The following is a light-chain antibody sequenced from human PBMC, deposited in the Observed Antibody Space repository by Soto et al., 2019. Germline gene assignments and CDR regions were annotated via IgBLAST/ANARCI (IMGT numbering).Light chain of an antibody. CDR1: SSNVGNYNF. CDR2: EVS. CDR3: CSYACYLTLV. V-gene: IGLV2-23*02. Sequence: QTALTQPASVSGSPGQSITISCTGTSSNVGNYNFVSWYQQHPGKAPRLMIYEVSKRPSVVSNRFSGSKSGNTASLTISGLQAEDDAEYYCCSYACYLTLVFGGGTKLTVL. J-gene: IGLJ3*02.